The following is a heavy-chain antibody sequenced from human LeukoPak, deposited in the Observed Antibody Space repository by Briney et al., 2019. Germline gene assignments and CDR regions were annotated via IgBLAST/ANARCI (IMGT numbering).Heavy chain of an antibody. CDR1: GFTFSSYG. CDR3: AKDKGYGDFDYRGLVDY. V-gene: IGHV3-23*01. J-gene: IGHJ4*02. CDR2: ISGSGGST. Sequence: GGSLRLSCAASGFTFSSYGMSWVRQAPGKGLEWVSAISGSGGSTYYADSVKGRFTISRDNSKNTLYLQMNSLRAEDTAVYYCAKDKGYGDFDYRGLVDYWGQGTLVTVSS. D-gene: IGHD4-17*01.